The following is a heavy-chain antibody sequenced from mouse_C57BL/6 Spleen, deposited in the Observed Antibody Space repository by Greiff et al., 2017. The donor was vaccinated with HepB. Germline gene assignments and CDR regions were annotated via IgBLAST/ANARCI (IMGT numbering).Heavy chain of an antibody. D-gene: IGHD2-1*01. CDR3: ARENYGNPLMCY. CDR2: INPYNGGT. J-gene: IGHJ2*01. CDR1: GYTFTDYN. V-gene: IGHV1-19*01. Sequence: EVQLQQSGPVLVKPGASVKMSCKASGYTFTDYNMNWVKQSHGKSLEWIGVINPYNGGTSYNQKFKGKATLTVDKSSSTAYMELNSLTSEDSAVYYCARENYGNPLMCYWGQGTTLTVSS.